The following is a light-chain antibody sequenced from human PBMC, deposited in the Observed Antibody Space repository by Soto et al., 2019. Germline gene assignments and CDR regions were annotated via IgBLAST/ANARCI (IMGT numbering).Light chain of an antibody. J-gene: IGLJ1*01. CDR1: SSDVGGYNY. CDR3: CSYAGSYTVYV. CDR2: DVS. V-gene: IGLV2-11*01. Sequence: QSALTQPRSVSGSPGQSVTISCTGTSSDVGGYNYVSWYQQHPGKAPKLMIYDVSKRPSGVPDRFSGSKSGNTASLTISGLQAEDEADYYCCSYAGSYTVYVFGTGTKVTAL.